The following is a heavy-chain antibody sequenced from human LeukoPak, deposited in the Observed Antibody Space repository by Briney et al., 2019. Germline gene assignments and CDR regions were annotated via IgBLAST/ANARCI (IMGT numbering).Heavy chain of an antibody. CDR1: GFTFSSYS. V-gene: IGHV3-23*01. CDR3: ARETYYYDSSGYSAFDY. J-gene: IGHJ4*02. Sequence: GGSLRLSCAASGFTFSSYSMNWVRQAPGKGLEWVSAISGSGGSTYYADSVKGRFTISTDNSKNTLYLQMNSLRAEDTAVYYCARETYYYDSSGYSAFDYWGQGTLVTVSS. D-gene: IGHD3-22*01. CDR2: ISGSGGST.